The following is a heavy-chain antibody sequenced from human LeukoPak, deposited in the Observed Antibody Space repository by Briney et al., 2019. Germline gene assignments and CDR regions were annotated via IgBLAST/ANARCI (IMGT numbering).Heavy chain of an antibody. D-gene: IGHD2-15*01. CDR2: IYYSGST. CDR1: GGSISGSSYY. V-gene: IGHV4-39*01. CDR3: ARQQGGRNWFDP. Sequence: SETLSLTCTVSGGSISGSSYYWGWIRQPPGKGLEWIGSIYYSGSTYYNPSLKSRVTISVDTSKNQFSLKLSSVTAADTAVYYCARQQGGRNWFDPWGQGTLVTVSS. J-gene: IGHJ5*02.